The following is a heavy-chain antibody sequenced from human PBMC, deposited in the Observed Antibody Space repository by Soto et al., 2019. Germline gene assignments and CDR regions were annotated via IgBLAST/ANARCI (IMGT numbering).Heavy chain of an antibody. J-gene: IGHJ4*02. CDR1: GYTFTSYY. CDR3: ARDGFGELLSGLDY. Sequence: GASVKFSCKASGYTFTSYYMHLVRQAPGQGLEWMGIINPSCGSTSYAQKFQGRVTMTRDTSTSTVYMELSSLRSEDTAVYHCARDGFGELLSGLDYWGQGTLVTVSS. V-gene: IGHV1-46*01. CDR2: INPSCGST. D-gene: IGHD3-10*01.